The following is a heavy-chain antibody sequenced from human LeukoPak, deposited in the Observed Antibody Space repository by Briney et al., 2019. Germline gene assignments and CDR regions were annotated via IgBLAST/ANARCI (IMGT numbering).Heavy chain of an antibody. J-gene: IGHJ5*02. Sequence: ASVKVSCKASGYTFTSYAMNWVRQAPGQGLEWMGWINTNTGNPTYAQGFTGRFVFSLDTSVSTAYLQISSLKAEDTAVYYCARGLYSSGWYNWFDPWGQGTLVTVSS. CDR1: GYTFTSYA. V-gene: IGHV7-4-1*02. D-gene: IGHD6-19*01. CDR2: INTNTGNP. CDR3: ARGLYSSGWYNWFDP.